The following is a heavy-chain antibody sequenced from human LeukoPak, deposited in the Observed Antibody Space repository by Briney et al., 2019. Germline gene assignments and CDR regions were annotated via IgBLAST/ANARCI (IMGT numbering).Heavy chain of an antibody. CDR3: TRESSGSYYLDAFDI. CDR2: ISDSGGDT. D-gene: IGHD3-10*01. J-gene: IGHJ3*02. CDR1: GFTFSYYA. V-gene: IGHV3-23*01. Sequence: PGGSLRLSCAASGFTFSYYAMSWVRQAPGRGLEWVSVISDSGGDTSYADSGKGRFTISRDNSKNTVHLQMNSLKTEDTAVYYCTRESSGSYYLDAFDIWGQGTMVTVSS.